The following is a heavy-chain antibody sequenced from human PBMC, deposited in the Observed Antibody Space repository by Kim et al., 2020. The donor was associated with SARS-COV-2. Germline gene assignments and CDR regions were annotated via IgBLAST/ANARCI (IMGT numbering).Heavy chain of an antibody. J-gene: IGHJ5*02. CDR1: GVSISSSSYY. CDR3: ARHRFSTEGQVTWFDP. Sequence: SETLSLTCTVSGVSISSSSYYWGWIRQPQGKGLEWIGSGSGSTYYNPSLKRRVTISVDTSKNQCSLKLSSVTAADTAVYYCARHRFSTEGQVTWFDPWGQGTLVPVSS. D-gene: IGHD3-3*01. V-gene: IGHV4-39*01. CDR2: GSGST.